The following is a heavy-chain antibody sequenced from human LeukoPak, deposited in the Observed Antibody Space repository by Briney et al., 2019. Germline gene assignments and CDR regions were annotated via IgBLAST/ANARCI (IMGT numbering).Heavy chain of an antibody. CDR2: IYYSGST. D-gene: IGHD1-26*01. Sequence: SETLSLTCTVSGGSISSYYRSWIRQPPGKGLEWIGYIYYSGSTNYNPSLKSRVTISVDTSKNQFSLKLSSVTAADTAVYYCARELEVGYFDYWDQGTLVTVSS. J-gene: IGHJ4*02. V-gene: IGHV4-59*01. CDR3: ARELEVGYFDY. CDR1: GGSISSYY.